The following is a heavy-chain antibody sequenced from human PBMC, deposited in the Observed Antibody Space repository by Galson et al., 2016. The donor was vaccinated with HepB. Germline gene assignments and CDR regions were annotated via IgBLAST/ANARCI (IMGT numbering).Heavy chain of an antibody. Sequence: SLRLSSAASGFTFSTYAMSWVRQAPGKGLEWVSVISGSAGSTYYADSVKGRFTISRDNSKNMLYMQVNSLRAEDTAVYYCAKGGLRWYHNFNCWGQGTLVTVSS. J-gene: IGHJ4*02. CDR3: AKGGLRWYHNFNC. V-gene: IGHV3-23*01. D-gene: IGHD4-23*01. CDR1: GFTFSTYA. CDR2: ISGSAGST.